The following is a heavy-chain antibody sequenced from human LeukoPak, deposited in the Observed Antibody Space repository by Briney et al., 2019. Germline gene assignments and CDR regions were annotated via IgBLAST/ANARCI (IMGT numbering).Heavy chain of an antibody. D-gene: IGHD3-10*01. Sequence: SVKVSCKASGGTFSSYAISWVRKAPGQGLKWMERITPILGIANYAQKFQGRVTITADKSTSTAYMELSSLRSEDTAVYYCASFYGSGSYPTLAPPDVWGQGTTVTVSS. CDR2: ITPILGIA. CDR1: GGTFSSYA. CDR3: ASFYGSGSYPTLAPPDV. V-gene: IGHV1-69*04. J-gene: IGHJ6*02.